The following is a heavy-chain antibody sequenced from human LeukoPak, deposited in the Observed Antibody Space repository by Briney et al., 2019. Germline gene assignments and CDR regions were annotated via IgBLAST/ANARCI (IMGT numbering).Heavy chain of an antibody. Sequence: PSETLSLTCAVDGGSFSGYYWSWIRQPPGKGLDWIGEINHSGSTNYNPSLKSRVTISVDTSKNQFSLKLSSVTAADTAVYYCADRRRYSYGLDYWGQGTLVTVSS. CDR1: GGSFSGYY. D-gene: IGHD5-18*01. CDR3: ADRRRYSYGLDY. V-gene: IGHV4-34*01. J-gene: IGHJ4*02. CDR2: INHSGST.